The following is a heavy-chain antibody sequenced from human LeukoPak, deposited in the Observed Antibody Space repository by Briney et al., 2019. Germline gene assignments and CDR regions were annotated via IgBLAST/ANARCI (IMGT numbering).Heavy chain of an antibody. Sequence: GGSLRLSCAASGFTFSSYWMHWVRQAPGKGLVWVSRINSGGSSTSYADSVKGRFTISRDNAKNTLYLQMNSLRAEDTAVYYCARVLDYYGSGTDYGMDVWGQGTTVTVSS. D-gene: IGHD3-10*01. CDR2: INSGGSST. CDR1: GFTFSSYW. J-gene: IGHJ6*02. V-gene: IGHV3-74*01. CDR3: ARVLDYYGSGTDYGMDV.